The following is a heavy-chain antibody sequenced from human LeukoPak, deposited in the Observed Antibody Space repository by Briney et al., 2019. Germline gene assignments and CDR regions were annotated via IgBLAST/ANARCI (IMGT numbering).Heavy chain of an antibody. CDR1: GGSISNNDYF. CDR3: ARRVPGRSGNWFDP. V-gene: IGHV4-39*01. CDR2: MNYGGST. Sequence: SETLSLTCTVSGGSISNNDYFWGWIRQPPGKGVEWIGSMNYGGSTHDNPSLKSRVTISVDTSKNQVSLKLGSVTAADTAVYYCARRVPGRSGNWFDPWGQGTLVTVSS. D-gene: IGHD2-2*01. J-gene: IGHJ5*02.